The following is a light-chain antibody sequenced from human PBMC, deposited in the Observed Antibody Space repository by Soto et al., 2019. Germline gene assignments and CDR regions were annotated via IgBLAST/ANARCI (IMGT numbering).Light chain of an antibody. CDR1: QSVTNNF. V-gene: IGKV3-20*01. J-gene: IGKJ3*01. Sequence: IGLTQSPGTLSLSPGERATLSCGASQSVTNNFLAWYQQKPGQAPRLLIYGASSRATGVPDRFSGSGSGTDFTLTISRLEPGDFAVYYCQQYATSLFTFGPGTKVDIK. CDR3: QQYATSLFT. CDR2: GAS.